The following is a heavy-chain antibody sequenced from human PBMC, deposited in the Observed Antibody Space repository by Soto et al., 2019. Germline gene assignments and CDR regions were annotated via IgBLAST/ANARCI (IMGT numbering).Heavy chain of an antibody. J-gene: IGHJ4*02. CDR1: GFTFSDHY. CDR3: ASLYYYDSSGSRTGDY. CDR2: TRNKANSYTT. Sequence: EVQLVESGGGLVQPGGSLRLSCAASGFTFSDHYMDWVRQAPGKGLEWVGRTRNKANSYTTDYAASVKGRFTISRDDSKNSLYLQMNSLKTEDTAVYYCASLYYYDSSGSRTGDYWGQGTLVTVSS. D-gene: IGHD3-22*01. V-gene: IGHV3-72*01.